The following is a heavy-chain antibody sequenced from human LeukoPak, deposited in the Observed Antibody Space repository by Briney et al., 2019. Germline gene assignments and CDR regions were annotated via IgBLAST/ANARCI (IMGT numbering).Heavy chain of an antibody. J-gene: IGHJ6*02. V-gene: IGHV1-2*06. CDR1: GYTFTGYY. CDR2: INPNSGGT. Sequence: ASVKVSCKASGYTFTGYYMHWVRQAPGQGLEWMGRINPNSGGTNYAQKFQGRVTMTRDTSISTAYMELSRLRSDDTAVYYCAREKVRRSGMDVWGQGTTVTVSS. CDR3: AREKVRRSGMDV. D-gene: IGHD2-2*01.